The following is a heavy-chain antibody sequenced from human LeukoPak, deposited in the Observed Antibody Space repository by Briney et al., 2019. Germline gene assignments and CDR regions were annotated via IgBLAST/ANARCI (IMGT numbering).Heavy chain of an antibody. J-gene: IGHJ4*02. CDR1: GYTFTSYD. CDR2: MNPNSGNT. D-gene: IGHD3-3*01. Sequence: GASVKVSCKASGYTFTSYDINWVRQATGQGLEWMRWMNPNSGNTGYAQQFQGRVTMTRNTSISTAYMELSSLRSEDTAVYYCARALNYDFWSGSYSEEIDYWGQGTLVTVSS. CDR3: ARALNYDFWSGSYSEEIDY. V-gene: IGHV1-8*01.